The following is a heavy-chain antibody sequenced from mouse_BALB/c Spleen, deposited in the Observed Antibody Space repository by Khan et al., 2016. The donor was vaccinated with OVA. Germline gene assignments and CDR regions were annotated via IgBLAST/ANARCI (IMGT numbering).Heavy chain of an antibody. CDR1: GFTFTDYY. J-gene: IGHJ2*01. Sequence: MQLEESGGGLVQPGGSLRLSCATSGFTFTDYYMTWVRQPPGEALEWLGFIANKADGYRTEYSASVKGRFTFSRDTSQNILYLQMTTLRPEDSGTYYCARDQVGSYFDYWGQGTTLTVSS. V-gene: IGHV7-3*02. D-gene: IGHD4-1*02. CDR2: IANKADGYRT. CDR3: ARDQVGSYFDY.